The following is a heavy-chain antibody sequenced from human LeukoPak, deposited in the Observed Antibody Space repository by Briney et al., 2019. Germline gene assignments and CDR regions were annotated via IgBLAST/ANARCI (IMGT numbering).Heavy chain of an antibody. CDR2: ISGSGDST. CDR1: GFTFSNYA. J-gene: IGHJ4*02. D-gene: IGHD5-24*01. V-gene: IGHV3-23*01. Sequence: PGGSLRLSCAASGFTFSNYAMRWVRQAPGKGLEWVSGISGSGDSTYYADSVKGRFTISRDNSKNTLYLQMNSLRAEDTAVYYCARGPPRDGYNPYRYWGQGTLVTVSS. CDR3: ARGPPRDGYNPYRY.